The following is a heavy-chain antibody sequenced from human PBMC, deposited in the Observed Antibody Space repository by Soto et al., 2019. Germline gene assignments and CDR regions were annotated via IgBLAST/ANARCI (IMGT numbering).Heavy chain of an antibody. CDR1: GYTFTGYY. V-gene: IGHV1-2*02. CDR3: ARGAPVGGKPPLDY. Sequence: QIQLVQSGAEVKRPGASVKVSCEASGYTFTGYYIHWVRQAPGQGLEWLGWISPNSGGASHIEGLQGRVTLTRDTAIKTAYLELSSLRSDDAAVYYCARGAPVGGKPPLDYWGQGTLVTVSS. J-gene: IGHJ4*02. D-gene: IGHD6-19*01. CDR2: ISPNSGGA.